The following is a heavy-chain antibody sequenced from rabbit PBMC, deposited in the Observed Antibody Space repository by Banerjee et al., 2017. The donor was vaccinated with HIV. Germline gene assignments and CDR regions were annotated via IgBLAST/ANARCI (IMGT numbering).Heavy chain of an antibody. J-gene: IGHJ4*01. Sequence: QEQLVESGGGLVQPGGSLTLTCTASGFDFSSNAMCWVRQAPGKGLEWIACISDGSTYYASWAKGRFTISTTSSTTVTLQMTSLTAADTATYFCARTAGYLDDGDGYFNLWGPGTLVTVS. V-gene: IGHV1S45*01. CDR2: ISDGST. D-gene: IGHD2-1*01. CDR3: ARTAGYLDDGDGYFNL. CDR1: GFDFSSNA.